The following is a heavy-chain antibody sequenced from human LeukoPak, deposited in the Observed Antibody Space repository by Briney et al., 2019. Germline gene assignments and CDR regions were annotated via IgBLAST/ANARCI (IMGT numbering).Heavy chain of an antibody. Sequence: PSETLSLTCTVSGGSISSGSYYGGWIRQPPGKGLEWIGSIYYSGSTYYNPSLKSRVTISVDTSKNQFSLKLSSVTAADTAVYYCARHAYYYDSSGYPDAFDIWGQGTMVTVSS. CDR2: IYYSGST. J-gene: IGHJ3*02. V-gene: IGHV4-39*01. CDR3: ARHAYYYDSSGYPDAFDI. CDR1: GGSISSGSYY. D-gene: IGHD3-22*01.